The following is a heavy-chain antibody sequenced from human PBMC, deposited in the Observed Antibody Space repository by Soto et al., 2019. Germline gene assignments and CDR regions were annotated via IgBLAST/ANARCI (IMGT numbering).Heavy chain of an antibody. CDR2: IVVGSGNT. Sequence: QMQLVQSGPEVKKPGTSVKVSCKASGFTFTSSAVQWVRQARGQRLEWIGWIVVGSGNTNSAQKFQERVTITRDMSTSTAYMELSSLRSEDTAVYYCAADSGRDLHARIHLDYWGQGTLVTVSS. D-gene: IGHD3-10*01. CDR1: GFTFTSSA. J-gene: IGHJ4*02. V-gene: IGHV1-58*01. CDR3: AADSGRDLHARIHLDY.